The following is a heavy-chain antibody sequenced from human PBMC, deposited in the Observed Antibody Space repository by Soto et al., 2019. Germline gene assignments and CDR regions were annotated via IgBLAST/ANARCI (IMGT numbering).Heavy chain of an antibody. V-gene: IGHV1-3*01. Sequence: QVQLVQSGVEVKKPGASVKVSCKASGYTFTTYAMHWVRQAPGQRLEWMGWINAGNGKTKYSQKFQGRVTITRDTSATTVYMELSSLTSEDTAVYYCARAGDDCSTTNCYMIDYWGQGTLVTVSS. CDR1: GYTFTTYA. D-gene: IGHD2-2*02. J-gene: IGHJ4*02. CDR3: ARAGDDCSTTNCYMIDY. CDR2: INAGNGKT.